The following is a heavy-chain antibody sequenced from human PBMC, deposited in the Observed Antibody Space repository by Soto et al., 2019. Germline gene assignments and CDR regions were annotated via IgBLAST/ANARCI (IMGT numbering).Heavy chain of an antibody. CDR1: GDSVSSNTVA. J-gene: IGHJ5*01. D-gene: IGHD3-3*01. Sequence: QVQLQQSGPGLVKPSQTLSLTCAISGDSVSSNTVAWNWIRQSPSRGLEWLGRTYYRSKWYDDYAASVKSRISINPDTSKNPFSLPLNSVTIEDTAVYYCARSGYGHQVYWFDSWGQGTLVTVSS. CDR2: TYYRSKWYD. V-gene: IGHV6-1*01. CDR3: ARSGYGHQVYWFDS.